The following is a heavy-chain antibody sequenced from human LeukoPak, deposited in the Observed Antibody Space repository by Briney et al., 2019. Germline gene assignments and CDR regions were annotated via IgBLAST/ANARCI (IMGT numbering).Heavy chain of an antibody. Sequence: PSETLSLTCAVYGGSFSSYYWSWIRQPPGKGLEWIGEINHSGSTNYNPSLKSRVTISVDTSKNQFSLKLSSVTAADTAVYYCAKTIADYTKGGSPYFDSWGQGTLVTVSS. CDR1: GGSFSSYY. CDR3: AKTIADYTKGGSPYFDS. D-gene: IGHD4-11*01. CDR2: INHSGST. V-gene: IGHV4-34*01. J-gene: IGHJ4*02.